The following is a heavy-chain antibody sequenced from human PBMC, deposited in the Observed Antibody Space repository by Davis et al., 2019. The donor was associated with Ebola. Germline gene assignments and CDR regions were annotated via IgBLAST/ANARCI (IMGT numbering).Heavy chain of an antibody. Sequence: GESLKISCRTSGFTFSSYAMNWVRHAPGTGPDWVSLVPGRGGSTYYTESVKGRFTISRDNSKNTLYLQMNSLRAEDTAVYYCARDHTYDDILTGYSYYDYYGMDGWGKGTTVTVSS. CDR3: ARDHTYDDILTGYSYYDYYGMDG. V-gene: IGHV3-23*01. CDR1: GFTFSSYA. CDR2: VPGRGGST. D-gene: IGHD3-9*01. J-gene: IGHJ6*04.